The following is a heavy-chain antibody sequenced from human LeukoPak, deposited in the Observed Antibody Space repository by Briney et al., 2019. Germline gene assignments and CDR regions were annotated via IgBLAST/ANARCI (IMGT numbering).Heavy chain of an antibody. D-gene: IGHD3-10*01. CDR3: ARDVEDTMVRGVIPENY. Sequence: EAGGSLRLSCAASGFTFSSYWMSWVRQAPGKGLEWVANIKQDGSEKYYVDSVKGRFTISRDNAKNSLYLQMNSLRAEDTAVYYCARDVEDTMVRGVIPENYWGQGTLVTVSS. J-gene: IGHJ4*02. V-gene: IGHV3-7*01. CDR2: IKQDGSEK. CDR1: GFTFSSYW.